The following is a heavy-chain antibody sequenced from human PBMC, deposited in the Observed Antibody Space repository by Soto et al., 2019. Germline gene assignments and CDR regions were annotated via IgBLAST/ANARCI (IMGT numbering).Heavy chain of an antibody. V-gene: IGHV3-23*01. CDR2: ISVSGGST. Sequence: GGSLRLSCAASGFTFRNYAMNWVRQAPGKGLEWDSGISVSGGSTYYADSVKGRFTVSRDNSKNTVYLQMNSLRAEDTAVYFCAKGMYYYDSSGYRLFDYWGQGTLVTVSS. D-gene: IGHD3-22*01. CDR1: GFTFRNYA. J-gene: IGHJ4*02. CDR3: AKGMYYYDSSGYRLFDY.